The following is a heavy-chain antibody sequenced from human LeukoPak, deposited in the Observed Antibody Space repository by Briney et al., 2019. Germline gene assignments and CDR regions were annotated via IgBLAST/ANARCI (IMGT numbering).Heavy chain of an antibody. V-gene: IGHV3-13*01. D-gene: IGHD4-17*01. CDR2: IGTAGDT. CDR3: ARDPIADYGDYLRYMDV. CDR1: GFTFSSYD. Sequence: GGSLRLSCAASGFTFSSYDMHWVRQATGKGLEWVSAIGTAGDTYYPGSVKGRFTISRENAKNSLYLQMNSLRAEDTAVYYCARDPIADYGDYLRYMDVWGKGTTVTVSS. J-gene: IGHJ6*03.